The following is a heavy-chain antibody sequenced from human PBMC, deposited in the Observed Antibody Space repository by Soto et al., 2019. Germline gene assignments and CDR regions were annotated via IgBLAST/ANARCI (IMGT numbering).Heavy chain of an antibody. CDR1: GGTCGIYA. Sequence: SVKVSCKASGGTCGIYAISGVRQSPVQGLEWMGGIIPIFGTANYAQKFQGRVTITADKSISTAYLQWSSLKASDTAMYYCARPGGGRDYYYYGMDVWGQGTTVTVSS. V-gene: IGHV1-69*06. CDR2: IIPIFGTA. CDR3: ARPGGGRDYYYYGMDV. J-gene: IGHJ6*02.